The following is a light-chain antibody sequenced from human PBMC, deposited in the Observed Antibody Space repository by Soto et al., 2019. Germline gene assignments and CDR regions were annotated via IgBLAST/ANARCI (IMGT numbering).Light chain of an antibody. CDR1: QSISTY. CDR3: QHSYGTPRT. Sequence: IPVTQSPASLSASVGDRFTIASRASQSISTYLNWYQHKPGKAPKVLIYAVSSLQSGVPSRFSGSGSGTDFTLTITSLQPEDSATYYCQHSYGTPRTFGQGTKVDIK. J-gene: IGKJ1*01. CDR2: AVS. V-gene: IGKV1-39*01.